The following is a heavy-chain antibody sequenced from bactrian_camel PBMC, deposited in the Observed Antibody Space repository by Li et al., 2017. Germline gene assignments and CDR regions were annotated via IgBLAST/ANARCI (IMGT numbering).Heavy chain of an antibody. D-gene: IGHD3*01. V-gene: IGHV3S1*01. CDR3: AAGADRIWVSAFQALGRPNEFGY. Sequence: QVQLVESGGGSVRPGGSLTLSCAVSGSGDTASPYCMAWFRQVPGKKREGVAAADFDGRPSYADSVKGRFSISLENDKNTLYLQMDNLTAEDTAMYYCAAGADRIWVSAFQALGRPNEFGYWGQGTQVTVS. J-gene: IGHJ6*01. CDR2: ADFDGRP. CDR1: GSGDTASPYC.